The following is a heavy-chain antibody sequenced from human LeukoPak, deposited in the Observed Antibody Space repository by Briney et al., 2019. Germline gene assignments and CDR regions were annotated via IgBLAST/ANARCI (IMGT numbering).Heavy chain of an antibody. V-gene: IGHV3-23*01. J-gene: IGHJ4*02. CDR3: AKVGDGYNMGLS. Sequence: GSLRLSCAASGFTFSSYAMSWVRQAPGKGLERVSAISGSGGSTYYADSVKGRFTISRDNSKNTLYLQMNSLRAEDTAVYYCAKVGDGYNMGLSWGQGTLVTVSS. D-gene: IGHD5-24*01. CDR2: ISGSGGST. CDR1: GFTFSSYA.